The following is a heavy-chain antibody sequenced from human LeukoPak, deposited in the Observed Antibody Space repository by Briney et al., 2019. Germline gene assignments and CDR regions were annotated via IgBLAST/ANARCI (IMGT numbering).Heavy chain of an antibody. CDR1: GFNFNTHP. V-gene: IGHV3-30*01. J-gene: IGHJ4*02. Sequence: GRSLRLSCATSGFNFNTHPMHWVRQAPGEGLEWVAVISYDGSNKQYGDSVKGRFTISRDNPKNTLYLEMNRLRVEDTAVFHCASGLSYWGPGTLVTVSS. CDR2: ISYDGSNK. CDR3: ASGLSY. D-gene: IGHD3-10*01.